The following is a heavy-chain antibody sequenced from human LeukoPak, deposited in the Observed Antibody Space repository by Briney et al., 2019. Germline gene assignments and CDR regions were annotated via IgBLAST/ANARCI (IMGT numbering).Heavy chain of an antibody. CDR2: VYYTGST. Sequence: SETLSLTCTVSGGSISSSSYYWGCIRQPPGKGLEWIGSVYYTGSTYYNPSLKSRVTISVDTSKNQFSLTLTSVTATDTAVYYCASDSSGYYFFDYWGQGTLVTVSS. CDR3: ASDSSGYYFFDY. J-gene: IGHJ4*02. D-gene: IGHD3-22*01. CDR1: GGSISSSSYY. V-gene: IGHV4-39*02.